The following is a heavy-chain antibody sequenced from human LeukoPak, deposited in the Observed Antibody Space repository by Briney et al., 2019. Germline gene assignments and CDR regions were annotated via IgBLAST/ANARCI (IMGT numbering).Heavy chain of an antibody. CDR3: ARVGFSSAWFPDLGY. CDR1: GFTFSSYS. Sequence: GGSLRLSCAASGFTFSSYSMNWVRQAPGKGLEWVSSISSSSSYIYYADSVKGRFTISRDNAKNSLYLQMNSLRAEDTAIYYCARVGFSSAWFPDLGYWGQGTLVTVSS. CDR2: ISSSSSYI. V-gene: IGHV3-21*01. J-gene: IGHJ4*02. D-gene: IGHD6-19*01.